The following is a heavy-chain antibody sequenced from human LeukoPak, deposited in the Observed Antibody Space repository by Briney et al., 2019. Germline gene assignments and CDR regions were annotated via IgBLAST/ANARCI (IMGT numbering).Heavy chain of an antibody. Sequence: ASVKVSCKTSGYTFTGYYMHWVPQAPGQGLEWMGWINPNSGGTNYAEKFQDRVTMTGDTSISTAYMELSRLTSADTAVYYCARAPMIVVVFPPRLDYWGQGTLVTVSS. CDR2: INPNSGGT. CDR3: ARAPMIVVVFPPRLDY. V-gene: IGHV1-2*02. J-gene: IGHJ4*02. CDR1: GYTFTGYY. D-gene: IGHD3-22*01.